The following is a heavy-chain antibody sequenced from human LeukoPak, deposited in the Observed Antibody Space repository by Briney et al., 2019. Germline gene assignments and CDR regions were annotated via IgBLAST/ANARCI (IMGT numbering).Heavy chain of an antibody. V-gene: IGHV3-21*04. CDR2: ISGSSTYI. D-gene: IGHD1-1*01. CDR1: GFTFSSYS. Sequence: GGSLRLSCAASGFTFSSYSMNWVRQAPGKGLEWVSSISGSSTYIYYADSVKGRFTISRDNAKNSLYLQMNSLRVEDTGLYYCARYLEATETTWHYMDVWGKGTTVIVSS. CDR3: ARYLEATETTWHYMDV. J-gene: IGHJ6*03.